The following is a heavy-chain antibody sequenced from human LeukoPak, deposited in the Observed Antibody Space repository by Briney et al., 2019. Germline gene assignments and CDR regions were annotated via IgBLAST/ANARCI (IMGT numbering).Heavy chain of an antibody. CDR1: GFTLSSYA. CDR3: ARKAGDY. CDR2: IGGSGNIDGST. J-gene: IGHJ4*02. V-gene: IGHV3-23*01. D-gene: IGHD3-10*01. Sequence: GGSLRLSCAVSGFTLSSYAMSWVRQAPGKGREWVSLIGGSGNIDGSTYYADSVKGRFTISRNNSKNSLYLQMNSLRAEDTAVYYCARKAGDYWGQRTLVTVSS.